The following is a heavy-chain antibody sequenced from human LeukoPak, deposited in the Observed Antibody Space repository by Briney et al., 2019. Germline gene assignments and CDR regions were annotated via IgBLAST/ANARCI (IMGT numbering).Heavy chain of an antibody. CDR1: GFTFSSYG. Sequence: PGGSLRLSCAASGFTFSSYGMHWVRQAPGKGLEWVAVIWYDGSNKYYADSVKGRFTISRDNAKNSLYLRMNSLRAEDTAVYYCARGRVYGLELGAFDIWGQGTMVTVSS. V-gene: IGHV3-33*01. CDR3: ARGRVYGLELGAFDI. CDR2: IWYDGSNK. J-gene: IGHJ3*02. D-gene: IGHD1-7*01.